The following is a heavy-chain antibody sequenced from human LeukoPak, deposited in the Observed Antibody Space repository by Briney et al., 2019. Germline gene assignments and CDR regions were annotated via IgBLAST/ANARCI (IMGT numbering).Heavy chain of an antibody. Sequence: SETLSLTCTVSGGSISSYYWSWIRQPPWKGLEWIGYIYYSGSTNYNPSLKSRVTISVDTSKNQFSLKLSSVTAADTAVYYCAREGLIGSGRSYPFDYWGQGTLVTVSS. CDR3: AREGLIGSGRSYPFDY. D-gene: IGHD5-18*01. J-gene: IGHJ4*02. V-gene: IGHV4-59*12. CDR2: IYYSGST. CDR1: GGSISSYY.